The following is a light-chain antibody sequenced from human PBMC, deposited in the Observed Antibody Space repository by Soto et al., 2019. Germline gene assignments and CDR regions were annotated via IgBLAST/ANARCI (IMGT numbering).Light chain of an antibody. CDR1: SSDVGTYNL. J-gene: IGLJ2*01. CDR3: CSYAGRSTPVV. Sequence: QSALTQPASVSGSPGQSITISCTGTSSDVGTYNLVSWYQQHPGKTPKLIIYEASKRPSGVSSRFSGSKSGNTASLTISGLQPEDEADYYCCSYAGRSTPVVFGGGTKVTVL. V-gene: IGLV2-23*01. CDR2: EAS.